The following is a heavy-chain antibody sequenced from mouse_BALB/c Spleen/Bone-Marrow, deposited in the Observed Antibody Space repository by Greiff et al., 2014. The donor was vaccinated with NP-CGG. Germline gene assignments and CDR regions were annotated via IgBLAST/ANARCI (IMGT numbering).Heavy chain of an antibody. V-gene: IGHV5-15*02. J-gene: IGHJ4*01. CDR2: ISNLAYSI. Sequence: EVKLMESGGGLVQPGGSRKLSCAASGFTFSDYGMAWVRQAPGKGPEWVAFISNLAYSIYYADTVTGRLTISRENAKNTLYLEMSSLRSEDTAMYYCAREGGAMDYWGQGTSVTVSS. CDR3: AREGGAMDY. CDR1: GFTFSDYG.